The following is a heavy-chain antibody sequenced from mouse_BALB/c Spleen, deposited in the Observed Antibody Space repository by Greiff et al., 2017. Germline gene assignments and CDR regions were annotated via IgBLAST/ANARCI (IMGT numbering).Heavy chain of an antibody. CDR2: ILPGSGSI. CDR1: GYTFSSYW. J-gene: IGHJ2*01. Sequence: VQLQQSGAELMKPGASVKISCKATGYTFSSYWIEWVKQRPGHGLEWIGEILPGSGSINYNEKFQGTATLTADTSSTTAYMQLSSRTSEDSAVYYCARGGYYYFDYWGQGTTLTVSS. D-gene: IGHD2-3*01. V-gene: IGHV1-9*01. CDR3: ARGGYYYFDY.